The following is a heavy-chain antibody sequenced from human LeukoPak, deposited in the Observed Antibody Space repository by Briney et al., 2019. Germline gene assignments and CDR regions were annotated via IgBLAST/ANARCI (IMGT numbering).Heavy chain of an antibody. CDR3: ATSSTAGNGY. J-gene: IGHJ4*02. Sequence: ASVTVSFTASGYTFTNYGISWVRQAPGQGLEWMGWISAYNGNTNYAQKLQGRVTMTIDTSTNTAYMELRSLRSDDTAVYYCATSSTAGNGYWGQGTLVTVSS. CDR1: GYTFTNYG. D-gene: IGHD6-19*01. V-gene: IGHV1-18*01. CDR2: ISAYNGNT.